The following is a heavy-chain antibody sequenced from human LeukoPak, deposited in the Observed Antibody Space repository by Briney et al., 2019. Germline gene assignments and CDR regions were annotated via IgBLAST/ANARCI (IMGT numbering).Heavy chain of an antibody. CDR3: ARDSSQWLVYSNWFDP. CDR2: IYTSGST. D-gene: IGHD6-19*01. Sequence: PSETLSLTCTVSGGSISSYYWSWIRQPPGKGLEWIGRIYTSGSTNYNPSLKSRVTMSVDTSKNQFSLKLSSVTAADTAVYYCARDSSQWLVYSNWFDPWGQGTLVTVSS. J-gene: IGHJ5*02. V-gene: IGHV4-4*07. CDR1: GGSISSYY.